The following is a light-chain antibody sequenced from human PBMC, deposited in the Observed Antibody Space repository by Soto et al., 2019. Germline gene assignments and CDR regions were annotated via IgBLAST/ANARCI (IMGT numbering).Light chain of an antibody. J-gene: IGKJ5*01. CDR1: QSISTH. Sequence: IQMTQSPSTLSASVGDRVTITCRASQSISTHLNWYQQKPGKAPKLLIYKASTLKSGVPSRFSGSGSGTDYTLTISSLQPEDFATYYCQQSYRTPTFGQGTRLEIK. CDR2: KAS. V-gene: IGKV1-39*01. CDR3: QQSYRTPT.